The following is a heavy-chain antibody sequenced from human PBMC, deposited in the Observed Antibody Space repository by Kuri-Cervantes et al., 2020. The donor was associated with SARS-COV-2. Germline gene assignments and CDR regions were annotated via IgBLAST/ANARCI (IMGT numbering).Heavy chain of an antibody. V-gene: IGHV1-69*06. J-gene: IGHJ4*02. D-gene: IGHD2-15*01. CDR2: IIPIFGTA. Sequence: SVQVSCKASGYSFTVYHIHWVRQAPGQGLEWMGGIIPIFGTANYAQKFQGRVTITADKSTSTAYMELSSLRSEDTAVYYCARDRGYCSGGSCYAEGVHFDYWGQGTLVTVSS. CDR1: GYSFTVYH. CDR3: ARDRGYCSGGSCYAEGVHFDY.